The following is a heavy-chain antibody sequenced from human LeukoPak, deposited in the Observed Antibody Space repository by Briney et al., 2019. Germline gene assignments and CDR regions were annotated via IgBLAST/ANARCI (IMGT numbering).Heavy chain of an antibody. J-gene: IGHJ4*02. Sequence: GRSLRLSCAASGFTFSSYGMHWVRQAPGKGLEWVAVASYDGSNKYYADSVKGRFTISRVNSKNTLYLQMNSLRAEDTAVYYCAKDTDSSGYSNFDYWGQGTLVTVSS. D-gene: IGHD3-22*01. V-gene: IGHV3-30*18. CDR2: ASYDGSNK. CDR1: GFTFSSYG. CDR3: AKDTDSSGYSNFDY.